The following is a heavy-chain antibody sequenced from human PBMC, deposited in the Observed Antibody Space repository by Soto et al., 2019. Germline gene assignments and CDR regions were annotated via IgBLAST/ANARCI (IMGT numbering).Heavy chain of an antibody. CDR3: ARDRYITGTTYYYYGMDV. CDR1: GGSISSGGYS. CDR2: IYHSGST. Sequence: SETLSLTCAVSGGSISSGGYSWSWIRQPPGKGLEWIGYIYHSGSTYYNPSLKSRVTISVDRSKNQFSPKLSSVTAADTAVYYCARDRYITGTTYYYYGMDVWGQGTTVTVSS. V-gene: IGHV4-30-2*01. D-gene: IGHD1-7*01. J-gene: IGHJ6*02.